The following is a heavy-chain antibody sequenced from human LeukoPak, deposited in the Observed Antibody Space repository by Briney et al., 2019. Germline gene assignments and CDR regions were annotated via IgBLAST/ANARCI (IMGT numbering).Heavy chain of an antibody. CDR3: ARRDGWHDASDI. D-gene: IGHD5-24*01. CDR2: ISGYNGYT. Sequence: ASVKVSCKTSGYTFTNYGISWVRQAPGQGLEWMGWISGYNGYTNYAQKLQGRVTMTTDTSTSTAYMELRSLRSDDTAVYYCARRDGWHDASDIWGQGTMVTVSS. CDR1: GYTFTNYG. V-gene: IGHV1-18*01. J-gene: IGHJ3*02.